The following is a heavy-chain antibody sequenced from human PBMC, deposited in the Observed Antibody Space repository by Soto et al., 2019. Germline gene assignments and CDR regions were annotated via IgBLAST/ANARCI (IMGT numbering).Heavy chain of an antibody. CDR2: IKQDGSEK. D-gene: IGHD3-22*01. J-gene: IGHJ6*02. V-gene: IGHV3-7*01. Sequence: HPGGSLRLSCAASGFSFSSYLMSWVRQAPGKGLEWVANIKQDGSEKYYVDSVKGRFAISRDNAKNSLYLQMNSLRAEDTAVYYCAREGFGGNYYDSGGYYFYGMDVWGQGTTVTVSS. CDR1: GFSFSSYL. CDR3: AREGFGGNYYDSGGYYFYGMDV.